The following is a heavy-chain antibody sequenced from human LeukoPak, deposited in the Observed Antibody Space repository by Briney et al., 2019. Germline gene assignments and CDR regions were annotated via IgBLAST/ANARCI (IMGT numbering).Heavy chain of an antibody. J-gene: IGHJ4*02. D-gene: IGHD3-3*01. CDR1: GGSISSGGYY. Sequence: SETLSLTCTASGGSISSGGYYWSWIRQHPGKGLEWIGYIYYSGSTYYNPSLKSRVTISVDTSKNQFSLKLSSVTAADTAVYYCARAESDDFWSGYEGYYFDYWGQGTLVTVSS. CDR3: ARAESDDFWSGYEGYYFDY. V-gene: IGHV4-31*03. CDR2: IYYSGST.